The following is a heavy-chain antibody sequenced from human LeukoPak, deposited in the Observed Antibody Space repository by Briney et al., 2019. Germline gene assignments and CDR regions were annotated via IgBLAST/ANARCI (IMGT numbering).Heavy chain of an antibody. V-gene: IGHV1-3*01. CDR3: ARDRGYCSGGSCFPRL. D-gene: IGHD2-15*01. J-gene: IGHJ4*02. CDR2: INAGNGNT. CDR1: GYTFTSYA. Sequence: ASVKVSCKASGYTFTSYAMHWVRQAPGQRLEWMGWINAGNGNTKYSQKFQGRVTITRDTSASTAYMELSSLRSEDTAVYYCARDRGYCSGGSCFPRLWGQGTLVTVSS.